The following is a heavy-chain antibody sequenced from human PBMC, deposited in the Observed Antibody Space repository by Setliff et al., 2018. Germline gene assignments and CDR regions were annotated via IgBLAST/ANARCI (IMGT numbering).Heavy chain of an antibody. CDR3: ARTCSGSGCYAGLES. J-gene: IGHJ4*02. CDR2: IWDDGVKK. D-gene: IGHD2-15*01. Sequence: GGSLRLSCAASGFTFSTYRMHWVRQAPGKGLEWVAVIWDDGVKKYHADSVKGRFTISRDNSKNSLHLQMNSLRPEDTAVYYCARTCSGSGCYAGLESWGQGTPVTVSS. V-gene: IGHV3-33*08. CDR1: GFTFSTYR.